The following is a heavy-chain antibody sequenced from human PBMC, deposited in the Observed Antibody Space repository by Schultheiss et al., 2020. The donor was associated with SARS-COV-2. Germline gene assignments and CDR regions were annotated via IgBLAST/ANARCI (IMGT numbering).Heavy chain of an antibody. V-gene: IGHV4-39*07. J-gene: IGHJ3*02. Sequence: ETLSLTCTVSGGSISSSSYYWGWIRQPPGKGLEWIGSIYYSGSTNYNPSLKSRVTISVDTSKNQFSLKLSSVTAADTAVYYCASDGYTNHDAFDIWGQGTMVTVSS. CDR1: GGSISSSSYY. CDR3: ASDGYTNHDAFDI. CDR2: IYYSGST. D-gene: IGHD5-24*01.